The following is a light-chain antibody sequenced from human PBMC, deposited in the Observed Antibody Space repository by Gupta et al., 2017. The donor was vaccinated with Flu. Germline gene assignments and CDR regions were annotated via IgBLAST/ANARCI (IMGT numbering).Light chain of an antibody. Sequence: TVLTQSPATLSLSPGDRATLSCRASHYIRKDLAWYQQKAGQAPRLLIYDASNRAPGIPARFSGSGSGADFTLTICSLEPEDFAVYYCQQRYTSCTFGQGTTLEVK. V-gene: IGKV3-11*01. CDR2: DAS. CDR1: HYIRKD. CDR3: QQRYTSCT. J-gene: IGKJ1*01.